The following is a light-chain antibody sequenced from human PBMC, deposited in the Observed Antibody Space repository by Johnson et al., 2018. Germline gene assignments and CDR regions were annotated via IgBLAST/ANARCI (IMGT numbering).Light chain of an antibody. CDR3: GTWDTSQSAGNV. CDR2: ENN. V-gene: IGLV1-51*02. CDR1: SSNIGNNY. J-gene: IGLJ1*01. Sequence: QSVLTQPPSVSAAPGQKVTISCSGSSSNIGNNYVSWYQQLPGTAPKFLIYENNTRPSWFPDRFSGSKSGPSATLGITWLQTGDEADNYCGTWDTSQSAGNVFGTGTKVTVL.